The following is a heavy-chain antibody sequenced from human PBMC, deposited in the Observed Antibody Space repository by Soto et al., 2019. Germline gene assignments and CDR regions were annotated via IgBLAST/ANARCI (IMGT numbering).Heavy chain of an antibody. CDR1: GYAFTTYG. V-gene: IGHV1-18*01. CDR2: ISAHNGNT. CDR3: GRYGDY. J-gene: IGHJ4*02. D-gene: IGHD1-26*01. Sequence: QVHLVQSGAEVKKPGASVKVSCKGSGYAFTTYGITWVRQAPGQGLEWMGWISAHNGNTNYAQKLQGRVTVTRDTSTSTAYMELRGLRADDTAVYARGRYGDYWGQGALVTVSS.